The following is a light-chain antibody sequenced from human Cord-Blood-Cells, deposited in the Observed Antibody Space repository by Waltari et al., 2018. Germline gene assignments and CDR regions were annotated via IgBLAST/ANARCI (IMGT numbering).Light chain of an antibody. CDR1: SSNIGAGSH. Sequence: QSVLTQPPSVSGAPGQRVTISCTRSSSNIGAGSHVHWYQQLPATAPKLLIYGNSKRPSGVPDRFSGSKSGTSASLAITGLQAEDEADYYCQSYDSSLSGSVFGGGTKLTVL. CDR3: QSYDSSLSGSV. CDR2: GNS. J-gene: IGLJ3*02. V-gene: IGLV1-40*01.